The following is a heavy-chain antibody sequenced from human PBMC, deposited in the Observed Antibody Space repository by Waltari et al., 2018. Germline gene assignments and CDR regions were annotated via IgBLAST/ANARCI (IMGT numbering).Heavy chain of an antibody. CDR2: IQEDGSEK. Sequence: EVQLVESGGGLVQPGGSLRLSCAASGFAFGSYWMSWVRQAPGKGMEWVANIQEDGSEKNDVDSGKGRFTISRDNAKNSLYLQMNSLRAEDTAVYYCARALSDYTIDYWGQGTLVTVSS. CDR3: ARALSDYTIDY. V-gene: IGHV3-7*01. J-gene: IGHJ4*02. CDR1: GFAFGSYW. D-gene: IGHD4-4*01.